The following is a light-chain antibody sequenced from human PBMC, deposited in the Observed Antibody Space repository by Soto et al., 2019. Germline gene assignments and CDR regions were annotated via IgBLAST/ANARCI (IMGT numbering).Light chain of an antibody. V-gene: IGKV3-15*01. Sequence: EIPMTQSAATLSVCPGEWDTLXCRASHRVHTDLAWFQHMSGQAQRLLIYDASTRAHGSPARCSGSGSGTEFTRTISSLQSEDFAVYYGQQYNNWPLTFGGGTKVDIK. CDR2: DAS. CDR3: QQYNNWPLT. CDR1: HRVHTD. J-gene: IGKJ4*01.